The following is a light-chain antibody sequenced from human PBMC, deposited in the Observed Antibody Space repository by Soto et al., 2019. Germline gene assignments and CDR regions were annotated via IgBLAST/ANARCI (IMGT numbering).Light chain of an antibody. CDR2: DAS. CDR1: QSVSSY. CDR3: QQRTNWPPT. V-gene: IGKV3-11*01. J-gene: IGKJ4*01. Sequence: EIVLTQSPATLSSSPGDRATLSCRASQSVSSYLAWYQQRPGQAPRLLIYDASNRATGIPARFSGSGSGTDFTLTISSLETEDFAVYYCQQRTNWPPTFGGGTKVEIK.